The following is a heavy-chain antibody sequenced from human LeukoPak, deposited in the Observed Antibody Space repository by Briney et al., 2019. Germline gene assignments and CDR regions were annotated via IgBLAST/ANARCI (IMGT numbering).Heavy chain of an antibody. V-gene: IGHV3-23*01. Sequence: GGSLRLSCAASGFTFSSYAMSWVRQAPGKGLEWVSVITGSGGSTYYADSVKGRFTISRDNSKNTQYLQMNSLRAEDTAVYYCTTDAIAAAGTDDYWGQGTLVTVSS. D-gene: IGHD6-13*01. CDR2: ITGSGGST. J-gene: IGHJ4*02. CDR1: GFTFSSYA. CDR3: TTDAIAAAGTDDY.